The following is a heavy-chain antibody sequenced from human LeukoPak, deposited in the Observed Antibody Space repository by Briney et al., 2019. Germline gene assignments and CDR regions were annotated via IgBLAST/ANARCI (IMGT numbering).Heavy chain of an antibody. J-gene: IGHJ5*02. Sequence: PSETLSLTCAVYGGSFSAYYWSWIRQPPGKGLEWIGEINHSGATNYNPSLKSRVTISVDTSKNQFSLKLSSVTAADTAVYYCARKKGSSGYDYAYWFDPWGQGTLVTVSS. CDR3: ARKKGSSGYDYAYWFDP. CDR2: INHSGAT. V-gene: IGHV4-34*01. CDR1: GGSFSAYY. D-gene: IGHD3-22*01.